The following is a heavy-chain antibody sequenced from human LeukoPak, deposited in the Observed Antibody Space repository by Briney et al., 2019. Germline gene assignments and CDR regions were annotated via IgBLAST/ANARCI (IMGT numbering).Heavy chain of an antibody. J-gene: IGHJ4*02. D-gene: IGHD3-22*01. CDR3: ARRDNSGYYIY. V-gene: IGHV4-59*08. Sequence: SETLSFTGTVSGGSISSYSWSWIRKPPGKGLEWIGYIYYSGSSNYNPSLKSRVTMSLDTSKNQFSLNLRSVTAADTAVYYCARRDNSGYYIYWGQGTLVTVSS. CDR1: GGSISSYS. CDR2: IYYSGSS.